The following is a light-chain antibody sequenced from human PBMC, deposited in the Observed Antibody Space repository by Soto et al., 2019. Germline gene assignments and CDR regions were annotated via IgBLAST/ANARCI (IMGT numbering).Light chain of an antibody. CDR2: DVS. CDR1: SSDVGGYNY. Sequence: QSALTQPASVSGSPGQSISISCTGTSSDVGGYNYVSWYQQHPGKAPKLISYDVSNRPSGTSIRFSVSKSGNTASLIISGLQADDEADYYCSSYTSIATRVFGGGTKLTVL. V-gene: IGLV2-14*01. CDR3: SSYTSIATRV. J-gene: IGLJ2*01.